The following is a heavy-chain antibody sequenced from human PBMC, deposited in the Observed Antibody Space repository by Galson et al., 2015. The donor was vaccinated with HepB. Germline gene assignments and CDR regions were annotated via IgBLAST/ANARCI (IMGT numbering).Heavy chain of an antibody. Sequence: CAISGDSVSSKSAAWNWVRQSPSRGLEWLGRTYYRSKWYNDYAVSVKGRVTINPDTSKNQFSLHLNSVTPEDTAVYYCTRDYYDSGSFYGMDVWGRGTTVTVSS. CDR1: GDSVSSKSAA. V-gene: IGHV6-1*01. CDR2: TYYRSKWYN. J-gene: IGHJ6*02. CDR3: TRDYYDSGSFYGMDV. D-gene: IGHD3-10*01.